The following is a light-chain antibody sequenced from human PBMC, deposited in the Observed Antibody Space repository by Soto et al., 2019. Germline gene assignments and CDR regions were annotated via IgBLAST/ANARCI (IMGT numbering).Light chain of an antibody. CDR2: TTN. V-gene: IGLV7-43*01. J-gene: IGLJ3*02. CDR1: TCAVTSGNY. Sequence: QTVVTQEPSLTVSPGGTVTLTCASSTCAVTSGNYPSWFQQRPGQAPRTLIYTTNSKHSWTPARFSGSLLGDKAALTLSGVQPEDEADYYCLLYYGGAQLVFGGGTKLTVL. CDR3: LLYYGGAQLV.